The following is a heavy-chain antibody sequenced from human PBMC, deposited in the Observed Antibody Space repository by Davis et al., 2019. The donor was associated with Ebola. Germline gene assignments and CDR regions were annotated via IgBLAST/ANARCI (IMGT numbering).Heavy chain of an antibody. CDR3: ASPLTGELAV. J-gene: IGHJ6*02. CDR2: IWYDGSNK. V-gene: IGHV3-33*01. Sequence: GESLKISCAASGFTFSSYGMHWVRQAPGKGLEWVAVIWYDGSNKYYAGSVKGRFTISRDNSKNTLYLQMNSLRAEDTAVYYCASPLTGELAVWGQGTTVTVSS. D-gene: IGHD7-27*01. CDR1: GFTFSSYG.